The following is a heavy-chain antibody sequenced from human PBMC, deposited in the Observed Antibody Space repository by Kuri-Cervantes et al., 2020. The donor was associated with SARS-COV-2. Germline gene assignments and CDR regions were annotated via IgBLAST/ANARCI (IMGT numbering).Heavy chain of an antibody. CDR1: GFTFSSDA. CDR3: ARETLEGTSNLRYYYYYGMDV. Sequence: GESLKISCAASGFTFSSDAMHWVRQAPGKGLEWVAVISYDGSNKYYADSVKGRFTISRDNSKNTLYLQMNSLRAEDTAVYYCARETLEGTSNLRYYYYYGMDVWGQGTTVT. V-gene: IGHV3-30*01. D-gene: IGHD4-11*01. J-gene: IGHJ6*01. CDR2: ISYDGSNK.